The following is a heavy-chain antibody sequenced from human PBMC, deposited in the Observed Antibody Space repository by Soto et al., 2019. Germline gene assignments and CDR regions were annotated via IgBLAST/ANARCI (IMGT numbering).Heavy chain of an antibody. CDR2: INTYKGNT. D-gene: IGHD3-3*01. CDR1: GYSFISYG. V-gene: IGHV1-18*01. Sequence: QVHLVQSGAEVKKPGASVKVSCKASGYSFISYGVNWVRQAPGQGPEWMGWINTYKGNTDYAQHFQGRVTMTTDRSTTTVYMELRSLRSDDTAVYYCARDGGDNGDYYNWFGPWGQGTLVTVSS. CDR3: ARDGGDNGDYYNWFGP. J-gene: IGHJ5*02.